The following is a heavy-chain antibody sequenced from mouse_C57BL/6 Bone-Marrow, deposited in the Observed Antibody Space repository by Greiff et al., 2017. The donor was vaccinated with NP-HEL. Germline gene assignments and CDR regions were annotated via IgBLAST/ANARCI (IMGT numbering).Heavy chain of an antibody. Sequence: VKLQQPGAELVKPGASVKMSCKASGYTFTSYWITWVKQRPGQGLEWIGDIYPGSGSTNYNEKFKSKATLTVDTSSSTAYMQLSSLTSEDSAVYYCARGYYYGSPYYFDYWGQGTTLTVSS. D-gene: IGHD1-1*01. J-gene: IGHJ2*01. V-gene: IGHV1-55*01. CDR1: GYTFTSYW. CDR3: ARGYYYGSPYYFDY. CDR2: IYPGSGST.